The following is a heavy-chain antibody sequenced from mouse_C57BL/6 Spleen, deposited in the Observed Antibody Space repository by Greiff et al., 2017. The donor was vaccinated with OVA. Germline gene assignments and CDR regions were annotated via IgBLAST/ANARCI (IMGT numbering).Heavy chain of an antibody. CDR1: GYAFSSSW. J-gene: IGHJ4*01. CDR2: IYPGDGDT. V-gene: IGHV1-82*01. CDR3: ARTYYYGSSYDYAMDY. Sequence: VKLQQSGPELVKPGASVKISCKASGYAFSSSWMNWVKQRPGKGLEWIGRIYPGDGDTNYNGKFKGKATLTADKSSSTAYMQLSSLTSEDSAVYFCARTYYYGSSYDYAMDYWGQGTSVTVSS. D-gene: IGHD1-1*01.